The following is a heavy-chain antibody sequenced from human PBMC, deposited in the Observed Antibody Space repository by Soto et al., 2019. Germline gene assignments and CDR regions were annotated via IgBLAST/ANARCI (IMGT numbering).Heavy chain of an antibody. D-gene: IGHD2-2*01. CDR2: ISGSGGST. Sequence: TGGSLRLSCAASGFTFSSYAMSWVRQAPGKGLEWVSAISGSGGSTYYADAVKGRFTISRDNSKNTLCLQMNSLRAEDTAVYYCAKGVVVPAAGLGTFDYWGQGTLVTVSS. J-gene: IGHJ4*02. V-gene: IGHV3-23*01. CDR1: GFTFSSYA. CDR3: AKGVVVPAAGLGTFDY.